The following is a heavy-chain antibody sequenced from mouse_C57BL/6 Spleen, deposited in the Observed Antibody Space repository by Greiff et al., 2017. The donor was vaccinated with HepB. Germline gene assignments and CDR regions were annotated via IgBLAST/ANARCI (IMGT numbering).Heavy chain of an antibody. V-gene: IGHV5-12*01. Sequence: EVKVEESGGGLVQPGGSLKLSCAASGFTFSDYYMYWVRQTPEKRLEWVAYISNGGGSTYYPDTVKGRFTISRDNAKNTLYLQMSRLKSEDTAMYYCARPFLPSYAMDYWGQGTSVTVSS. CDR2: ISNGGGST. CDR3: ARPFLPSYAMDY. D-gene: IGHD2-10*01. J-gene: IGHJ4*01. CDR1: GFTFSDYY.